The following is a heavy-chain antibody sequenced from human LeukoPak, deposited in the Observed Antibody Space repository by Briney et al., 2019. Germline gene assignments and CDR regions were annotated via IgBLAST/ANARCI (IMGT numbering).Heavy chain of an antibody. CDR1: GFTFNDHA. CDR2: ISGSGGST. V-gene: IGHV3-23*01. J-gene: IGHJ4*02. CDR3: ARGGQNFDFWRFDY. Sequence: PGGSLRLSCAGSGFTFNDHAMSWVRQAPGKGLEWVSSISGSGGSTYYADYVKGRSTISRDNSMKVVYFEMNSLRGEDTAVYFCARGGQNFDFWRFDYWDQGTLAVVSS. D-gene: IGHD3-3*01.